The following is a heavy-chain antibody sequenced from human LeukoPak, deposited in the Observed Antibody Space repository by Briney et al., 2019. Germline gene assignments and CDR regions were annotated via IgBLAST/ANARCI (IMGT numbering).Heavy chain of an antibody. Sequence: SQTLSLTCTVSGGSISSSSYYWGWIRQPPGKGLEWIGSIYYSGSTYYNPSLKSRVTISVDTSKNQFSLKLSSVTAADTAAYYCAREGDGATDAFDIWGQGTMVTVSS. D-gene: IGHD4/OR15-4a*01. V-gene: IGHV4-39*02. J-gene: IGHJ3*02. CDR3: AREGDGATDAFDI. CDR1: GGSISSSSYY. CDR2: IYYSGST.